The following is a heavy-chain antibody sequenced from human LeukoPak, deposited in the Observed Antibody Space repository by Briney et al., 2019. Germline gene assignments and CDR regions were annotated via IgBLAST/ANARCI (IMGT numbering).Heavy chain of an antibody. CDR3: ARDTITMVRGVIIPYYFDY. CDR2: ISSSGSTI. Sequence: GGSLRLSCAASGFTFSSYEMNWVRQAPGKALEWVSYISSSGSTIYYADSVKGRFTISRDNAKNSLYLQMNSLRAEDTAVYYCARDTITMVRGVIIPYYFDYWGQGTLVTVSS. D-gene: IGHD3-10*01. V-gene: IGHV3-48*03. CDR1: GFTFSSYE. J-gene: IGHJ4*02.